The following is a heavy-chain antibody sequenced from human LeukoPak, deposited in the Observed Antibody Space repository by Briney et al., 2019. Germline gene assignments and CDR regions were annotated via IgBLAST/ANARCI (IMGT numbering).Heavy chain of an antibody. CDR3: ARDRKWEPPFDY. CDR1: GGTFSSYA. CDR2: IIPIFGTA. Sequence: GASVKVSCKASGGTFSSYAISWVRQAPGQGLEWMGGIIPIFGTANYAQKFQGRVTITADESTSTAYMELSSLRSEDTAVYYCARDRKWEPPFDYWGQGTLVTVSS. J-gene: IGHJ4*02. V-gene: IGHV1-69*13. D-gene: IGHD1-26*01.